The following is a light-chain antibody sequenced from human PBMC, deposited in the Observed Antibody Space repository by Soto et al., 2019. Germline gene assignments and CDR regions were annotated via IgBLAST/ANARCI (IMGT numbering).Light chain of an antibody. CDR3: QQYGSSPRT. J-gene: IGKJ1*01. CDR2: GAS. V-gene: IGKV3-20*01. CDR1: QSVSSSY. Sequence: ENVLTQSPGTLSLSPGERATLSCRASQSVSSSYLARYQQKPGQAPRLLIYGASSRATGIPDRFSGSGSGTDFTLTINRLEPEDFAVYYCQQYGSSPRTFGQGTKVEIK.